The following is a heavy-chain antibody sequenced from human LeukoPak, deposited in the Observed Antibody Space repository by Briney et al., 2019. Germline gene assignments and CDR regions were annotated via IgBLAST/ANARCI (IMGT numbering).Heavy chain of an antibody. V-gene: IGHV3-48*04. CDR2: ISSSGSTI. D-gene: IGHD3-10*02. Sequence: GGSLRLSCAASGFTFSSYSMNWVRQAPGKGLEWVSYISSSGSTIYYADSVKGRFTISRDNTKDSLYLQMNSLRAEDTAVYYCAELGITMIGGVWGKGTTVTISS. J-gene: IGHJ6*04. CDR3: AELGITMIGGV. CDR1: GFTFSSYS.